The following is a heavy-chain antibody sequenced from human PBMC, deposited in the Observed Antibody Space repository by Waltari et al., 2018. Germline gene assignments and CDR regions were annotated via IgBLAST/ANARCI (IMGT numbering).Heavy chain of an antibody. CDR3: ARDQAVALNYYYYMDV. J-gene: IGHJ6*03. CDR1: GGTFSSYA. D-gene: IGHD6-19*01. V-gene: IGHV1-69*14. Sequence: QVQLVQSGAEVKKPGSSVKVSCKASGGTFSSYAISWVRQAPGQGLEWMGGIIPIFGTANYAQKFKGRVTITADKSTSTAYMELSSLRSEDTAVYYCARDQAVALNYYYYMDVWGKGTTVTVSS. CDR2: IIPIFGTA.